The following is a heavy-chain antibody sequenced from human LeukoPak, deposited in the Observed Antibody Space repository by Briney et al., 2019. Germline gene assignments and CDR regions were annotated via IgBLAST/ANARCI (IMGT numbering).Heavy chain of an antibody. Sequence: SETLSLTCAVYGGSFSGYYWSWIRQPPGKGLEWIGEINHSGSTNYNPSLKSRVTISVDTSKNQFSLKLSSVTAADTAVYYCARHIDTGYSYGPVDYWGQGTLVTVSS. CDR3: ARHIDTGYSYGPVDY. CDR2: INHSGST. D-gene: IGHD5-18*01. V-gene: IGHV4-34*01. J-gene: IGHJ4*02. CDR1: GGSFSGYY.